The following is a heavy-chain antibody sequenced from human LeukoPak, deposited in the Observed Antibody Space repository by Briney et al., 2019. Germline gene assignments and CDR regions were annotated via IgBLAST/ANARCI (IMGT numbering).Heavy chain of an antibody. J-gene: IGHJ4*02. V-gene: IGHV3-30*04. CDR1: GFSFRSYV. CDR3: ARARLSHCGAGTFQFCDY. Sequence: GRSLRLSCAVSGFSFRSYVIHWVRQAPGKGLEWVAVTSYDGSEKYYGDSVRGRFTISRDDSQNTLNLQMNGLRPDDTAVYYCARARLSHCGAGTFQFCDYWGQGTLVTVSS. CDR2: TSYDGSEK. D-gene: IGHD2-15*01.